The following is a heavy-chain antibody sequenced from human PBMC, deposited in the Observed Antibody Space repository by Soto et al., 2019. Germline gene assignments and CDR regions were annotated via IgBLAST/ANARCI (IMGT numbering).Heavy chain of an antibody. CDR1: GFTFSSYG. J-gene: IGHJ6*02. V-gene: IGHV3-33*01. CDR2: IWYDGSNK. D-gene: IGHD6-6*01. Sequence: GGSLRLSCAASGFTFSSYGMHWVRQAPGKGLEWVAVIWYDGSNKYYADSVKGRFTISRDNSKNTLYLQMNSLRAEDTAVYYCARDLGIAARQRDYYYYYGMDVWGQGTTVTVSS. CDR3: ARDLGIAARQRDYYYYYGMDV.